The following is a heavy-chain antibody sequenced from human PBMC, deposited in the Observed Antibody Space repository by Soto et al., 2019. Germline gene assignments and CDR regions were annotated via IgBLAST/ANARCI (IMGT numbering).Heavy chain of an antibody. V-gene: IGHV3-23*01. CDR1: GFTFSSYA. Sequence: GGSLRLSCAASGFTFSSYAMSWVRPAPGKGLEWVSAISGSGGSTYYADSVKGRFTISRDNSKNTLYLQMNSLRAEDTAVSSCEKDTEAAADIPFDYWGQGTLVTVSS. D-gene: IGHD6-13*01. CDR3: EKDTEAAADIPFDY. CDR2: ISGSGGST. J-gene: IGHJ4*02.